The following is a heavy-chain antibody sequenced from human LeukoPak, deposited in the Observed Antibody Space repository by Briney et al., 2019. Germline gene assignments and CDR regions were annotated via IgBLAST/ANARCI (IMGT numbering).Heavy chain of an antibody. D-gene: IGHD3-9*01. Sequence: PGGSLRLSCAASGFTFSSYAMSWVRQAPGKGLEWVSAISGSGGSTYYADSVKGRFTISRDNSKNTLYLQMNSLRAEDTAVYYCAKFYDILTGYYSCFDYWGQGTLVTVSS. CDR2: ISGSGGST. J-gene: IGHJ4*02. V-gene: IGHV3-23*01. CDR3: AKFYDILTGYYSCFDY. CDR1: GFTFSSYA.